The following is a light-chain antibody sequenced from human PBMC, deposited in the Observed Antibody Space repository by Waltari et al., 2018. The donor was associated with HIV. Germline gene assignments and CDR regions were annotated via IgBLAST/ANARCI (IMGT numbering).Light chain of an antibody. CDR3: AALDDSLSGRV. CDR1: SSTIGRNY. J-gene: IGLJ3*02. V-gene: IGLV1-47*01. Sequence: QSVLTQPPSASGTPGQSVTISCSGSSSTIGRNYVYWYKQLPGTAPKLLIYRNNQRPSGVPDRFSGSKSGTSASLAISGLRSEDEADYYCAALDDSLSGRVFGGGTKLTVL. CDR2: RNN.